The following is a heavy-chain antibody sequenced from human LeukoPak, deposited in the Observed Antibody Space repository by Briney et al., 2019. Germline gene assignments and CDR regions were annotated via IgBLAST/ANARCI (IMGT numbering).Heavy chain of an antibody. CDR3: VWSSTWNKRFYLDY. D-gene: IGHD6-6*01. CDR2: ITPSTD. J-gene: IGHJ4*02. CDR1: GFTFSSYS. Sequence: GGSLRLSCAASGFTFSSYSMNWVRQAPGKGLEWLGRITPSTDQYAAPVKGRFTISRDDSKNMVYLQMSSLVTDDTAVYYCVWSSTWNKRFYLDYWGQGTPVTVSS. V-gene: IGHV3-15*01.